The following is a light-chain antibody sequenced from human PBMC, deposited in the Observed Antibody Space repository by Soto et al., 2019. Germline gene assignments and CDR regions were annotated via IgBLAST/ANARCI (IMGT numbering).Light chain of an antibody. Sequence: QSVLTQPPSASGTPGQRVTISCSGSSSNIASNTVNWYQQLPGTAPKLLIHTNNQRPSGVHDRFSGSKSGTSASLAISGLQSEEEADYYCAAWDDSLNGPVFGGGTKLTVL. CDR2: TNN. CDR1: SSNIASNT. V-gene: IGLV1-44*01. CDR3: AAWDDSLNGPV. J-gene: IGLJ3*02.